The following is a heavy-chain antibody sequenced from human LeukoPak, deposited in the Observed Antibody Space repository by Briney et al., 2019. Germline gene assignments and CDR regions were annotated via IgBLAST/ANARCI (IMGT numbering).Heavy chain of an antibody. J-gene: IGHJ4*02. CDR1: GFTFRSYN. V-gene: IGHV3-21*01. Sequence: AGGSLRLSCAAFGFTFRSYNMSWVRQAPGKRPEWVSSISSSSSYIYYADSVKGRFTISRDNAKNSLYLQMNSLRAEDTALYYCARGASRADYWGQGTLVTVSS. CDR3: ARGASRADY. CDR2: ISSSSSYI.